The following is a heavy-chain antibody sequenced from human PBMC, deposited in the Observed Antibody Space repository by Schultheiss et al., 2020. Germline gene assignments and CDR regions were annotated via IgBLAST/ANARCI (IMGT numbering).Heavy chain of an antibody. CDR1: GFSLSGAW. D-gene: IGHD3-22*01. CDR3: SRDPLNNHYYHSNPSPFNFDY. V-gene: IGHV3-30*03. CDR2: ISYDGSNK. J-gene: IGHJ4*02. Sequence: GGSLRLSCAGSGFSLSGAWMHWIRQAPGKGLEWVAVISYDGSNKYYADSVKGRFTISRDNSKNTLYLQMNSLRAEDTAVYYCSRDPLNNHYYHSNPSPFNFDYWGQGTLVTVSS.